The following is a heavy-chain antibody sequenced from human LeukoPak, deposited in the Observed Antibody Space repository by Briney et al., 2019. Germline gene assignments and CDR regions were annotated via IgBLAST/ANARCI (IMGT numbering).Heavy chain of an antibody. CDR2: IWYDGSNM. Sequence: GGSLRLSCPASGFTFSSYGMHWVRQAPGKGLEWVAMIWYDGSNMYYADSVKGRFTISRDNSKNTDFLQMNSLRAEDTGVYYCARGGCARSSCYDNWGQGTLVTVSS. V-gene: IGHV3-33*01. J-gene: IGHJ4*02. CDR3: ARGGCARSSCYDN. CDR1: GFTFSSYG. D-gene: IGHD6-13*01.